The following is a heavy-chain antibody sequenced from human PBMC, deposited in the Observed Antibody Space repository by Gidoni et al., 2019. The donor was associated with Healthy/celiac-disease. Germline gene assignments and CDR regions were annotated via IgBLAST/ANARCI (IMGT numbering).Heavy chain of an antibody. J-gene: IGHJ3*02. CDR2: ISSSCSTI. D-gene: IGHD6-13*01. Sequence: EVQLVESGGGLVQPGGSLRLSCAASGFTFSSYEMNWVRQAPGKGLEWVSYISSSCSTIYYADSVKGRFTISRDNAKNSLYLQMNSLRAEDTAVYYCARTTSSSWPNDAFDIWGQGTMVTVSS. CDR1: GFTFSSYE. V-gene: IGHV3-48*03. CDR3: ARTTSSSWPNDAFDI.